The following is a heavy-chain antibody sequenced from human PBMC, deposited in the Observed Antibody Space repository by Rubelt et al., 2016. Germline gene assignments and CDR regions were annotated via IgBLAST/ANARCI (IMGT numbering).Heavy chain of an antibody. CDR1: GFTFSSND. CDR3: ARVAAARPHYRGYGMDV. J-gene: IGHJ6*02. V-gene: IGHV3-66*01. Sequence: EVQLVESGGALVQPGGSLRLSCAASGFTFSSNDMHWVRQVIGKGLEWVSVIYSGGSTYYAASVKGRFTISRDNSKNTLYLQMNSLRAEETAVYYCARVAAARPHYRGYGMDVWGQGTTVTVSS. CDR2: IYSGGST. D-gene: IGHD6-6*01.